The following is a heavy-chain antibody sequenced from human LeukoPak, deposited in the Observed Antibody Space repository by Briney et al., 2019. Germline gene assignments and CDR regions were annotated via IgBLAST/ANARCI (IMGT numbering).Heavy chain of an antibody. CDR2: ISAYNGNT. D-gene: IGHD6-19*01. CDR1: GYTFTSYG. Sequence: ASVKVSCKASGYTFTSYGISWVRQAPGQGLEWMGWISAYNGNTNYAQKFQGRVTMTRNTSISTAYMELSSLRSEDTAVYYCARGHRYSSGWYGWGQGTLVTVSS. V-gene: IGHV1-18*01. J-gene: IGHJ4*02. CDR3: ARGHRYSSGWYG.